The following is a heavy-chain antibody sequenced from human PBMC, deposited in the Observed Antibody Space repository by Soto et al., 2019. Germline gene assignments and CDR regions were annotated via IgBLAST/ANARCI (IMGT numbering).Heavy chain of an antibody. CDR2: INHSGST. CDR1: GGSFSGYY. D-gene: IGHD6-19*01. Sequence: QVQLQQWGAGLLKPSETLSLTCAVYGGSFSGYYWSWIRQPPGKGLEWIGEINHSGSTNYNPSLKSRVTISVDTSKNQFSLKLSSVTAADTAVYYCARNKLRAVASYGMDVWGQGTTVTVSS. J-gene: IGHJ6*02. CDR3: ARNKLRAVASYGMDV. V-gene: IGHV4-34*01.